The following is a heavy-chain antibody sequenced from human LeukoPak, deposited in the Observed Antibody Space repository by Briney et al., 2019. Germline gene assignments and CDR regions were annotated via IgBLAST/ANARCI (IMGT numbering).Heavy chain of an antibody. Sequence: GGPLRLSCAASGFTVSSNYMSWVRQAPGKGLEWVSVIYSGGSTYYTDSVKGRFTLSRDNSKNTLYLQMNSLRAEDTAVYYCARGGSGYYYPGWGQGTLVTVSS. CDR1: GFTVSSNY. J-gene: IGHJ4*02. CDR3: ARGGSGYYYPG. D-gene: IGHD3-22*01. CDR2: IYSGGST. V-gene: IGHV3-66*01.